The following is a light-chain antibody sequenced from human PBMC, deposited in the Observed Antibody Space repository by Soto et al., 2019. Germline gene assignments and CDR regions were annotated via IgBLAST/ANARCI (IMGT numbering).Light chain of an antibody. CDR2: GAS. Sequence: VMTQPPDSLTVSLGERATINCRASQSVSSNLAWYQQKPGQSPRLLIYGASTRATGIPARLSGSGSGTVFTLTISSLQSEDFAVYYCQQYINLWTFGQGTKVDIK. J-gene: IGKJ1*01. CDR3: QQYINLWT. CDR1: QSVSSN. V-gene: IGKV3-15*01.